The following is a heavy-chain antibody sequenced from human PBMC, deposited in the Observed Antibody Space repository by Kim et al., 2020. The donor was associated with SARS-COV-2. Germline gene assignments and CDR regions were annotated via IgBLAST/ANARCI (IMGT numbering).Heavy chain of an antibody. D-gene: IGHD2-2*02. J-gene: IGHJ4*02. V-gene: IGHV3-15*01. CDR3: TTDPPTSPHCSSTSCYTG. Sequence: KGRFTISRDDSNNTLYLQMNSLKTEDTAVYYCTTDPPTSPHCSSTSCYTGWGQGTLVTVSS.